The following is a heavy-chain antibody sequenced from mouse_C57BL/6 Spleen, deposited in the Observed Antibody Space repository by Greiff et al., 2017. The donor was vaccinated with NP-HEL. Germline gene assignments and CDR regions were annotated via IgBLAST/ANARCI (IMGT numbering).Heavy chain of an antibody. J-gene: IGHJ3*01. D-gene: IGHD2-4*01. CDR1: GYTFTSYW. CDR2: IYPGSGST. CDR3: AREDDYSWFAY. Sequence: VQLQQSGAELVKPGASVKMSCKASGYTFTSYWITWVKQRPGQGLEWIGEIYPGSGSTNYNEKFKSKATLTVDTSSSTAYMQLSSLTSEDSAVYYCAREDDYSWFAYWGQGTLVTVSA. V-gene: IGHV1-55*01.